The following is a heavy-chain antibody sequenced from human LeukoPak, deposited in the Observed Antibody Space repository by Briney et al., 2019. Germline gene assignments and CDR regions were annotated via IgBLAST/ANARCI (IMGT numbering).Heavy chain of an antibody. CDR3: ARTRGYSGYDQPSFDY. J-gene: IGHJ4*02. D-gene: IGHD5-12*01. Sequence: PSETLSLTCTVSGGSISSGGYYWSWIRQHPGKGLEWIGYIFYSGSTYYNPSLKSRVAMSVDTSKNQFSLKLSSVTAVDTAVYYCARTRGYSGYDQPSFDYWGQGTLVTVSS. CDR2: IFYSGST. V-gene: IGHV4-31*03. CDR1: GGSISSGGYY.